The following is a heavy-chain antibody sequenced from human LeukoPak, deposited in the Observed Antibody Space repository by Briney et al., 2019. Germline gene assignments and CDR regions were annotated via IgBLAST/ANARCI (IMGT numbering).Heavy chain of an antibody. CDR3: ARDGTPIHSSGWVYMDV. V-gene: IGHV3-48*03. J-gene: IGHJ6*03. Sequence: TGGSLRLSCAASGLPYSRFEMNWVRQAPRKGLAWVSYITSSGSTPLPADSAEGRFTISREHAKNPLYLQMHSLNADNKAVYYCARDGTPIHSSGWVYMDVWGKGTTVTISS. CDR1: GLPYSRFE. CDR2: ITSSGSTP. D-gene: IGHD6-25*01.